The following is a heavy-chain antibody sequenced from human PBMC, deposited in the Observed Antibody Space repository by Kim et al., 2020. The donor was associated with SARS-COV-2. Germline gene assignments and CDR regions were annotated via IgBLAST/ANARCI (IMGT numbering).Heavy chain of an antibody. D-gene: IGHD3-22*01. Sequence: SRVTISVDTSKNQFSLKLSSVTAADTAVYYCARSNLSITMIVVVITSFDYWGQGTLVTVSS. CDR3: ARSNLSITMIVVVITSFDY. J-gene: IGHJ4*02. V-gene: IGHV4-39*01.